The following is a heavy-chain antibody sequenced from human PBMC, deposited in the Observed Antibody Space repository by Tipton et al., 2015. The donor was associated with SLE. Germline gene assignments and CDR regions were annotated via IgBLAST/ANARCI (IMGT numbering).Heavy chain of an antibody. J-gene: IGHJ6*03. V-gene: IGHV3-53*05. CDR1: GFTVSSNY. CDR3: AKETRGNCSSTSCYKGYYYYYMDV. CDR2: IYSGGST. Sequence: SLRLSCAASGFTVSSNYMSWVRQAPGKGLEWVSVIYSGGSTYYADSVKGRFTISRDNSKNTLYLQMNSLRAEDTAVYYCAKETRGNCSSTSCYKGYYYYYMDVWGKGTTVTVSS. D-gene: IGHD2-2*02.